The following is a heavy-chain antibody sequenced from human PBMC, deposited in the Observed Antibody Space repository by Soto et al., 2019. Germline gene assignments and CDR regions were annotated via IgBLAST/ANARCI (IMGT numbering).Heavy chain of an antibody. CDR1: GASISRGGNF. V-gene: IGHV4-31*03. D-gene: IGHD2-15*01. CDR3: ARDGRGCSGGTCLTY. CDR2: TYYTGGT. J-gene: IGHJ4*02. Sequence: SETLSLTCSVSGASISRGGNFLTWIRQRPGKGLEWIGYTYYTGGTFYNPSLGSRATISVETSENRFSLTLTSVTAADTAMYYCARDGRGCSGGTCLTYWGQGTLVTVYS.